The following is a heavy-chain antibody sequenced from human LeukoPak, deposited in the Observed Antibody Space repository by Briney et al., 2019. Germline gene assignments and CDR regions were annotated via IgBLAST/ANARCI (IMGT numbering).Heavy chain of an antibody. J-gene: IGHJ4*02. CDR1: GGSLISYY. CDR3: ARGYYYDYSGPDFDY. Sequence: SEALSLTCSVSGGSLISYYWSWIRQPPGKGLEWSGYIYYTGSTNYNPSLKSRVPISVDTSKNPFSLWLTSVTAADTAVYYCARGYYYDYSGPDFDYWGQGTLVTVSS. CDR2: IYYTGST. D-gene: IGHD3-22*01. V-gene: IGHV4-59*01.